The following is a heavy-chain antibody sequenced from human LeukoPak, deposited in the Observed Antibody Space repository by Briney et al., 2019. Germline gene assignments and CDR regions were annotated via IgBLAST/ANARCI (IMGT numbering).Heavy chain of an antibody. CDR2: IYYSGST. Sequence: PSETLSLTCSVSGGSISSSSYYWGWIRQPPGKGLEWIGTIYYSGSTYYDPSLKSRVIISLDTSKNQFSLKLTSVTAADTAAYYCARRAMVGTAYYFDYWGQGTLVTVSS. J-gene: IGHJ4*02. CDR1: GGSISSSSYY. D-gene: IGHD2-15*01. CDR3: ARRAMVGTAYYFDY. V-gene: IGHV4-39*01.